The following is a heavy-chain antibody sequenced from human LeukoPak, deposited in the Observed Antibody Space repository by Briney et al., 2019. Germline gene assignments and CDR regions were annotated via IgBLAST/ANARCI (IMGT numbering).Heavy chain of an antibody. Sequence: PSESLSPTCPVSGGSTSSGDYYWSWIRQPPGKGLEWIGYFYYSGSTYYNPSLKSRVTISVDTSKNQFSLKLSSVTAADTAVYYCARPYYYDSRIDPWGQGTLVTVSS. J-gene: IGHJ5*02. V-gene: IGHV4-30-4*01. CDR1: GGSTSSGDYY. D-gene: IGHD3-22*01. CDR3: ARPYYYDSRIDP. CDR2: FYYSGST.